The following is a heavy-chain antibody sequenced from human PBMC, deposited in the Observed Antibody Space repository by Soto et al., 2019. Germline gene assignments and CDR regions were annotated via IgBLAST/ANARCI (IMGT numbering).Heavy chain of an antibody. CDR2: ISWNSGTI. V-gene: IGHV3-9*01. J-gene: IGHJ4*02. Sequence: EVQLVESGGGLVQPGRSLRLSCAASGFTFEDYAMYWVRQVPGKGLEWVSGISWNSGTIDYADSVKGRFSISRDNARNSLYLQMNSLRAEDTAMYYCAKESRSMVPYFDHWGQGTLVIVSS. CDR3: AKESRSMVPYFDH. CDR1: GFTFEDYA. D-gene: IGHD2-2*01.